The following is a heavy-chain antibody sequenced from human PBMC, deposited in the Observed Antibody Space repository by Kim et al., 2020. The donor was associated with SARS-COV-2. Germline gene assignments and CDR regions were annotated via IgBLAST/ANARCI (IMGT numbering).Heavy chain of an antibody. J-gene: IGHJ4*02. Sequence: SETLSLTCAVYGGSFSGYYWSWIRQPPGKGLEWIGEINHSGSTNYNPSLKSRVTISVDTSKNQFSLKLSSVTAADTAVYYCARAHSSGWYYWGQGTLVTVSS. D-gene: IGHD6-19*01. CDR3: ARAHSSGWYY. CDR1: GGSFSGYY. CDR2: INHSGST. V-gene: IGHV4-34*01.